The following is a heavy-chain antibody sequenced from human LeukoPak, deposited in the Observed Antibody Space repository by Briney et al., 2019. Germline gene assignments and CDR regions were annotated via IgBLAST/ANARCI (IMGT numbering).Heavy chain of an antibody. CDR2: INPDGSTT. J-gene: IGHJ3*02. CDR3: ARDQGVHCSGGSCTAFDI. D-gene: IGHD2-15*01. CDR1: GCTFSNYW. V-gene: IGHV3-74*01. Sequence: GGSLRLSCAASGCTFSNYWMHWVRKDPGKGVVWVSFINPDGSTTNYADSVKGRFTISRDNAKNALYLQMNSLRAEDTAVYYCARDQGVHCSGGSCTAFDIWGQGTMFTVSS.